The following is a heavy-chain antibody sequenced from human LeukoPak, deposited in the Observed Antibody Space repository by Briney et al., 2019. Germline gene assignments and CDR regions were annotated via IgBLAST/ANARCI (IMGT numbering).Heavy chain of an antibody. J-gene: IGHJ4*02. CDR3: ARDLYSSANFDY. CDR1: GFTFSSYS. V-gene: IGHV3-21*01. Sequence: GGSLRLSCAASGFTFSSYSMNWVRQAPGKGLEWVSSISSSSSYIYYADSVKGRFTISRDNAKNSLYLKMNSLRAEDTAVYYCARDLYSSANFDYWGQGTLVTVSS. D-gene: IGHD6-19*01. CDR2: ISSSSSYI.